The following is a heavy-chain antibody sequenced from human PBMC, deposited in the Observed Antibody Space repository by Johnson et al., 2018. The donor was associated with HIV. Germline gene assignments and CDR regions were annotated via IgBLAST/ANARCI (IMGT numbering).Heavy chain of an antibody. Sequence: VQLVESGGGVVQPGRSLRLSCAASGFTFSSYAMHWVRQAPGQGLEWVAVISYDGSNKYYADSVKGRFTISRDNSKNTLYLQMNSLRAEDTAVYYCARDSGVRGAFDIWGQGTMVTVSS. V-gene: IGHV3-30*04. CDR1: GFTFSSYA. J-gene: IGHJ3*02. CDR3: ARDSGVRGAFDI. D-gene: IGHD3-10*01. CDR2: ISYDGSNK.